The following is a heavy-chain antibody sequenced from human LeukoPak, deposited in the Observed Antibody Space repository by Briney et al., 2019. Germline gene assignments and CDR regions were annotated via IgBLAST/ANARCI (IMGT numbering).Heavy chain of an antibody. CDR1: GYTFTSYG. J-gene: IGHJ6*02. CDR2: ISAYNGNT. Sequence: ASVKVSCKASGYTFTSYGISWVRQAPGQGLEWMGWISAYNGNTNYAQKLQGRVTMTTDTSTSTAYMELRSLRSDDTAVYYCARGTMVRGVIEESYYYYGMDVWGQGTTVTVSS. CDR3: ARGTMVRGVIEESYYYYGMDV. D-gene: IGHD3-10*01. V-gene: IGHV1-18*01.